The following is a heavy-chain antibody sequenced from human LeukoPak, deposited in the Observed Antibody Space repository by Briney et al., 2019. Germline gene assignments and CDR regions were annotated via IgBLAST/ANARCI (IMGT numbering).Heavy chain of an antibody. J-gene: IGHJ6*04. CDR3: AELGITMIGGV. D-gene: IGHD3-10*02. CDR2: ISSSSSYI. CDR1: GFTFSDYY. Sequence: PGGSLRLSCAASGFTFSDYYMSWIRQAPGKGLEGVSSISSSSSYIYYADSVNGRFTISRDNAKNSLYLQMNSLRAEDTAVYYCAELGITMIGGVWGKGTTVTISS. V-gene: IGHV3-11*06.